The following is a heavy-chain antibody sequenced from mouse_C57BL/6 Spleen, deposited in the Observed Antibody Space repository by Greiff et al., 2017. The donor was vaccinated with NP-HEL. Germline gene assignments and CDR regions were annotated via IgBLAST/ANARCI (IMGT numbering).Heavy chain of an antibody. D-gene: IGHD2-3*01. V-gene: IGHV3-6*01. Sequence: ESGPGLVKPSQSLSLTCSVTGYSITSGYYWNWIRQFPGNKLEWMGYISYDGSNNYNPSLKNRISITRDTSKNQFFLKLNSVTTEDTATYYCARSIYDGSFYAMDYWGQGTSVTVSS. CDR1: GYSITSGYY. CDR2: ISYDGSN. CDR3: ARSIYDGSFYAMDY. J-gene: IGHJ4*01.